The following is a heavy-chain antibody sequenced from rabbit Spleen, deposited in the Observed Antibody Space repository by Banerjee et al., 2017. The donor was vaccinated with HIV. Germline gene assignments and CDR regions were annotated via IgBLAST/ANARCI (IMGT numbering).Heavy chain of an antibody. D-gene: IGHD4-1*01. CDR3: ARDLAGVIGWNFDL. CDR1: RFDFNSGG. J-gene: IGHJ4*01. Sequence: QEHLVESGGGLVQPGGSLKLSCKASRFDFNSGGVSWVRQAPGKGLKWIACINTWSGRPVYASWAKGRFTMSKTSSTTVTLQMTSLTAADTATYFCARDLAGVIGWNFDLWGPGTLVTVS. V-gene: IGHV1S45*01. CDR2: INTWSGRP.